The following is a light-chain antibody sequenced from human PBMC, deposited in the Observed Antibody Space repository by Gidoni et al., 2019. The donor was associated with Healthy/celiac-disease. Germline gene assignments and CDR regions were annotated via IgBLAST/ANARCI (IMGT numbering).Light chain of an antibody. CDR1: QSVSSSY. Sequence: EIVLTQSPGTLSLSPGERATLSCRASQSVSSSYLAWYQQKPGQAPRLLSYGASSRATGIPDRFSGSGSGTDFTLTISRLEPEDFAVNYCQQYGSSPLTFGGGTKVEIK. CDR2: GAS. CDR3: QQYGSSPLT. V-gene: IGKV3-20*01. J-gene: IGKJ4*01.